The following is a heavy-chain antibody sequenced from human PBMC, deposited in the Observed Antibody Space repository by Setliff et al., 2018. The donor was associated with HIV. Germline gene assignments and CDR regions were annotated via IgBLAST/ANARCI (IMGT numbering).Heavy chain of an antibody. CDR2: IIPMFGSA. CDR1: GGRLSSYA. D-gene: IGHD3-10*01. Sequence: SVKVSCKASGGRLSSYAMSWVRQAPGQGLEWMGGIIPMFGSANYAQKFQGRVTITADGSTRTVYMVLSSLRSEDTAVYYCARGTDGDYYYYMDVWGKGTTVTVSS. V-gene: IGHV1-69*13. CDR3: ARGTDGDYYYYMDV. J-gene: IGHJ6*03.